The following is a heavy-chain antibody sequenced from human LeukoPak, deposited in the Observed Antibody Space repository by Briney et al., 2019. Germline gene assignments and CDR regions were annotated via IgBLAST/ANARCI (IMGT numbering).Heavy chain of an antibody. CDR3: TTERTYYDILTGYPHPPL. CDR2: IKSKTDGGTT. D-gene: IGHD3-9*01. J-gene: IGHJ4*02. Sequence: GGSLRLSCAASGFTFSNAWMSWVRQAPGKGLEWVGRIKSKTDGGTTDYAAPVKGRFTISRDDSKNTLYLQMNSLKTEDTAVYYCTTERTYYDILTGYPHPPLWGQGTLVTVSS. CDR1: GFTFSNAW. V-gene: IGHV3-15*01.